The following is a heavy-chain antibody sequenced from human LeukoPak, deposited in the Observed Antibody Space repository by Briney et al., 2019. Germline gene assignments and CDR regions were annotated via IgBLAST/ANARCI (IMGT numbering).Heavy chain of an antibody. V-gene: IGHV1-18*01. D-gene: IGHD6-13*01. J-gene: IGHJ6*02. CDR1: GYTFTSYG. CDR2: ISAYNGNT. CDR3: ARVDSSWPYCYYGMDV. Sequence: ASVKVSCKASGYTFTSYGISWVRQAPGQGLEWMGWISAYNGNTNYAQKLQGRVTMTTDTSTSTAYMELRSLRSDDTAVYYCARVDSSWPYCYYGMDVWGQGTTVTVSS.